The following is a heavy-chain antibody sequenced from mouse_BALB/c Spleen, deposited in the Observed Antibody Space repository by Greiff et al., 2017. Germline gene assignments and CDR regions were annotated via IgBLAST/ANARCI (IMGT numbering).Heavy chain of an antibody. CDR2: ISNLAYSI. D-gene: IGHD1-1*01. Sequence: EVQVVESGGGLVQPGGSRKLSCAASGFTFSDYGMAWVRQAPGKGPEWVAFISNLAYSIYYADTVTGRFTISRENAKNTLYLEMSSLRSEDTAMYYCAREDYGSSFYAMDYWGQGTSVTVSS. V-gene: IGHV5-15*02. J-gene: IGHJ4*01. CDR3: AREDYGSSFYAMDY. CDR1: GFTFSDYG.